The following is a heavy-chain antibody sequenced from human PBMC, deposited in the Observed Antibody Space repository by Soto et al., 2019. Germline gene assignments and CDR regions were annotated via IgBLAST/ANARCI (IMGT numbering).Heavy chain of an antibody. V-gene: IGHV3-33*01. Sequence: QVQLVESGGGVVQPGRSLRLSCVASGFSFSSSVMHWVRQAPGKGLEWLALIWCDGSNQYYSDSVKGRFTISRDNSKNTLYLQMNSLRADDTAVYYCASITVTNGFDIWGQGTLVTVSS. CDR2: IWCDGSNQ. CDR3: ASITVTNGFDI. CDR1: GFSFSSSV. J-gene: IGHJ3*02. D-gene: IGHD4-17*01.